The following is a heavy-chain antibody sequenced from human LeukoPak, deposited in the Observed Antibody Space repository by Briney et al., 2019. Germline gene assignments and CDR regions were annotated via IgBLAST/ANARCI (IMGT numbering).Heavy chain of an antibody. CDR3: ARGGTPYYFDY. J-gene: IGHJ4*02. V-gene: IGHV4-31*03. CDR2: IYYTGST. D-gene: IGHD3-16*01. CDR1: GXSISSGGYY. Sequence: SQTLSLTCTVSGXSISSGGYYWSWIRQHPGKGLEWIGYIYYTGSTYYNPSLKSRVTISLDTSKNQFSLKLSSVTAADTAVYYCARGGTPYYFDYWGQGTLVTVSS.